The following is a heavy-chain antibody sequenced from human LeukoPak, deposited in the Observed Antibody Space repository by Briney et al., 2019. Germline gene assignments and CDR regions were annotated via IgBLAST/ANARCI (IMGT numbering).Heavy chain of an antibody. CDR3: CYSNYYYYYGMDV. D-gene: IGHD4-11*01. CDR2: ISGSGGST. V-gene: IGHV3-23*01. Sequence: PGGSLRLSCAASGFTFSSYAMSWVRQAPGKGLEWVSAISGSGGSTYYADSVKGRFTISRDNSKNTLYLQMNSLRAGDTAVYYCCYSNYYYYYGMDVWGQGTTVTVSS. CDR1: GFTFSSYA. J-gene: IGHJ6*02.